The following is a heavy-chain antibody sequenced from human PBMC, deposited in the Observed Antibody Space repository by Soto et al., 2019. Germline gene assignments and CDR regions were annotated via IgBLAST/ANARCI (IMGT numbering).Heavy chain of an antibody. Sequence: QVTLKESGPTLVKPTQTLTLTCTFSGFSLTTSGVGVGWIRQPPGKALEWLALIFWDDDKRYNPSLNHRLTITQDTSKNQVVLTMTNMDPVDTATYYCSHSVLRYFDYWGQGALVTVSS. D-gene: IGHD4-17*01. J-gene: IGHJ4*02. CDR1: GFSLTTSGVG. CDR3: SHSVLRYFDY. CDR2: IFWDDDK. V-gene: IGHV2-5*02.